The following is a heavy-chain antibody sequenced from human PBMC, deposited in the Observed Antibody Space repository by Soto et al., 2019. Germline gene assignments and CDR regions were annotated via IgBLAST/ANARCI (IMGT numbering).Heavy chain of an antibody. CDR2: IKQEGSEK. CDR1: GFSFSNYW. V-gene: IGHV3-7*04. J-gene: IGHJ4*02. D-gene: IGHD3-22*01. CDR3: ARLKYYDSSGYYYSPNFDY. Sequence: PGGSLRLSCAASGFSFSNYWMSWVRQAPGKGLEWVANIKQEGSEKDYVDSVKGRFTISRDNAKNSLYLQMNSLRAEDTAVYYCARLKYYDSSGYYYSPNFDYWGQGTLVTVSS.